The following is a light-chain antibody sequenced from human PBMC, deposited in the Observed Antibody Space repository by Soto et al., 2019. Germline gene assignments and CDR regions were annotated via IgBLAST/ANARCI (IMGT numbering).Light chain of an antibody. CDR1: QSVLYSSNNKNY. Sequence: DLLMTQIPDALNASLGERATINCKSSQSVLYSSNNKNYLAWYQQKAEQPPNLLIYWATTRESGVPDPFSGSGAGTDFTLTISRLEPEDGAVYYCQQHFTSRTFGQGTKVDIK. V-gene: IGKV4-1*01. CDR2: WAT. J-gene: IGKJ1*01. CDR3: QQHFTSRT.